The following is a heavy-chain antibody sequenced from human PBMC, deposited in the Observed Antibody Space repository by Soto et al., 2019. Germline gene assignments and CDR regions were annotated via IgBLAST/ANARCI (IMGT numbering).Heavy chain of an antibody. Sequence: EVQLLESGGDLVEPGGSLRLSCVGSGFTFSSYPMNWVRQAPGKGLEWVSAISGTSDMTYYANSVTGRFTISRDNSKNTLYLQVSSLRVEDTAIYYCAKYRWGATTVTSINWGRRTLVTVSS. CDR2: ISGTSDMT. D-gene: IGHD4-4*01. J-gene: IGHJ1*01. V-gene: IGHV3-23*01. CDR1: GFTFSSYP. CDR3: AKYRWGATTVTSIN.